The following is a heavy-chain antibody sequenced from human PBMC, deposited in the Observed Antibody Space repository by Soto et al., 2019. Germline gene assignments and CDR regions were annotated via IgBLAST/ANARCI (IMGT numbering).Heavy chain of an antibody. D-gene: IGHD2-15*01. CDR2: ILYDGSNN. CDR1: GFTFSSYG. CDR3: ARDGCSGGSCHPIYYYGMDV. J-gene: IGHJ6*02. V-gene: IGHV3-33*01. Sequence: GGSLRLSCAASGFTFSSYGMHWVRQAPGKGLEWVAFILYDGSNNYYADSVKGRFTISRDNSKNTLYLQMNSLRAEDTAVYYCARDGCSGGSCHPIYYYGMDVWGQGTTVTVSS.